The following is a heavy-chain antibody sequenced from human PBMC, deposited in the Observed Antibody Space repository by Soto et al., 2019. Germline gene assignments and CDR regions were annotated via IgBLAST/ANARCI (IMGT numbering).Heavy chain of an antibody. D-gene: IGHD3-3*01. Sequence: GGSLRLSCTASGFTFGDYAMSWVRQAPGKGLEWVVFIRSKAYGGTTEYAASVKGRFTISRDDSKSIAYLQMNSLKTEDTAVYYCTRVGGRAGDYYYYGMDVWGQGTTVTVYS. CDR3: TRVGGRAGDYYYYGMDV. CDR1: GFTFGDYA. J-gene: IGHJ6*02. CDR2: IRSKAYGGTT. V-gene: IGHV3-49*04.